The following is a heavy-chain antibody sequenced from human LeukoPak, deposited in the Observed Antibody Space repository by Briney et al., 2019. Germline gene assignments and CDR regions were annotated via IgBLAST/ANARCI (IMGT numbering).Heavy chain of an antibody. V-gene: IGHV1-24*01. CDR2: FDPEDGET. CDR1: GYTLTELS. J-gene: IGHJ3*02. D-gene: IGHD6-19*01. CDR3: ATVITGAFRAVAGSASAPTLI. Sequence: ASVKVSCKVSGYTLTELSMHWVRQAPGKGLEWMGGFDPEDGETIYAQKFQGRVTMTEDTSTDTAYMELSSLRSEDTVVYYCATVITGAFRAVAGSASAPTLIW.